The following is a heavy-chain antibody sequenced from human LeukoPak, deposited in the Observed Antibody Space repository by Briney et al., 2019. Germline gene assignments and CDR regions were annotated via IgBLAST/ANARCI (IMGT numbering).Heavy chain of an antibody. V-gene: IGHV1-58*02. CDR2: IVVGSGNT. Sequence: ASVKVSCKASGFTFTRSAMQWVRQARGQRLEWIGWIVVGSGNTKYAQKLQGRVTMTTDTSTSTAYMELRSLRSDDTAVYYCARNIWFGESSDAFDIWGQGTMVTVSS. CDR1: GFTFTRSA. D-gene: IGHD3-10*01. CDR3: ARNIWFGESSDAFDI. J-gene: IGHJ3*02.